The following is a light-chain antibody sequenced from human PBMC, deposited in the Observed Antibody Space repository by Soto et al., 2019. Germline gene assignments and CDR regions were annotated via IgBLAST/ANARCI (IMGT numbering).Light chain of an antibody. CDR1: SGHSSYA. Sequence: QLVLTQSPSASASLGASVKLTCTLSSGHSSYAIAWHQQQPEKGPRYLMKLNSDGSHSKGDGIPDRFSGSSSGAERSLTISSLQSEDEADYYCQTWGTGIPYVFGTGTKVTVL. V-gene: IGLV4-69*01. CDR2: LNSDGSH. J-gene: IGLJ1*01. CDR3: QTWGTGIPYV.